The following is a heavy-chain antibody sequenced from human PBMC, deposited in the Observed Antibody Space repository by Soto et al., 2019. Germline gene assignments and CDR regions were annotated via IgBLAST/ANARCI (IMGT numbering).Heavy chain of an antibody. D-gene: IGHD2-15*01. CDR2: INHRGSI. CDR1: GGSFSGYY. J-gene: IGHJ6*02. Sequence: QVQLQQWGAGLMKPSETLSLSCAVYGGSFSGYYWSWIRQPPGKGLEWIGEINHRGSINYNPSLKSRVTMSVDTSKNQFSLKLNSVTAADTAVLYCARGSRMRIPAASGRDYYYHGLDVWGQGTAVTVS. CDR3: ARGSRMRIPAASGRDYYYHGLDV. V-gene: IGHV4-34*01.